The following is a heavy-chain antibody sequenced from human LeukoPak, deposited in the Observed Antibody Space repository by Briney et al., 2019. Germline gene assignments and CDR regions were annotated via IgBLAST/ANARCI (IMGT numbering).Heavy chain of an antibody. D-gene: IGHD3-16*02. CDR2: ISYDGSNK. V-gene: IGHV3-30*04. CDR3: ARGGYRFFDY. CDR1: GFTFSSYV. J-gene: IGHJ4*03. Sequence: GRSLRLSCAAYGFTFSSYVMHWVRQAPGKGLEWVAEISYDGSNKYYADSVKGRLTISRDNSQNTIYLQVNSLRLEDTAVYYCARGGYRFFDYWGQGTQVTVSS.